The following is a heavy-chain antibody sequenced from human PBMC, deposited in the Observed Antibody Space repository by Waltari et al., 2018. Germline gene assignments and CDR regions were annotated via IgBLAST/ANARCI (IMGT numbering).Heavy chain of an antibody. Sequence: EVQLLESGGGLVQPGGSLRLPCAASGFTFSSYAIRWVRQAPGKGLEWVSVIYSGGSTYYADSVKGRFTISRDNSKNTLYLQMNSLRAEDTAVYYCAKDDTMVRGVIWGQGTLVTVSS. V-gene: IGHV3-23*03. D-gene: IGHD3-10*01. CDR1: GFTFSSYA. CDR2: IYSGGST. CDR3: AKDDTMVRGVI. J-gene: IGHJ4*02.